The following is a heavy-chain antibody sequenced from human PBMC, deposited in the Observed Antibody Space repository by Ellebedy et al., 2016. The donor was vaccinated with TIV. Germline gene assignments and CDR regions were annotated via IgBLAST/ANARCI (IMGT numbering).Heavy chain of an antibody. Sequence: ASVKVSXXASGYTFTGYYMHWVRQPPGQGLEWMGWINPNSGGTNYAQKFQGRVTMTRDTSISTAYMELSRLRSDDTAVYYCATGTIEYSSPDSFDYWGQGTLVTVSS. CDR1: GYTFTGYY. V-gene: IGHV1-2*02. J-gene: IGHJ4*02. CDR3: ATGTIEYSSPDSFDY. D-gene: IGHD6-6*01. CDR2: INPNSGGT.